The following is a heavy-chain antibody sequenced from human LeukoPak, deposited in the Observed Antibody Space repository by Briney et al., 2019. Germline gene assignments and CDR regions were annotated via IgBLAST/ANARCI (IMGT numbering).Heavy chain of an antibody. Sequence: PGGSLRLSCAASGFTFSSYWMHWVRQAPGKGLVWVSRINSDGSSTSYADSVKGRFTISRDNAKNSLYLQMNSLRAEDTAVYYCARGSYGDYGAFDIWGQGTMVTVSS. CDR2: INSDGSST. CDR3: ARGSYGDYGAFDI. CDR1: GFTFSSYW. V-gene: IGHV3-74*01. D-gene: IGHD4-17*01. J-gene: IGHJ3*02.